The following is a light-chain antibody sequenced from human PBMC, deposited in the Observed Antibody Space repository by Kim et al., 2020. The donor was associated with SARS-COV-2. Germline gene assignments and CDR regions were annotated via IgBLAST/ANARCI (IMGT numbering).Light chain of an antibody. CDR2: AAS. Sequence: PGQPASISCKSTQSLLQSDGKSYLYWYFQRPGQSPQLLIDAASSRSSGVPDRFSGSGSGTDFTLHISRVEAEDVGIYYCMQGINPTFGQGTKLEI. CDR3: MQGINPT. J-gene: IGKJ2*01. V-gene: IGKV2-29*03. CDR1: QSLLQSDGKSY.